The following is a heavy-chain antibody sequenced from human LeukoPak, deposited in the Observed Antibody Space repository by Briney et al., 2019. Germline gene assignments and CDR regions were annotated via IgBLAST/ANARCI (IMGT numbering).Heavy chain of an antibody. D-gene: IGHD3-10*01. V-gene: IGHV3-48*04. CDR3: AKDMHYGSGSYLSYYFDY. CDR1: GFTFSSYN. Sequence: PGGSLRLSCAASGFTFSSYNMNWVRQAPGKGPEWVSYISSSSSTIYYADSVKGRFTISRDNAKNSLYLQMNSLRAEDTALYYCAKDMHYGSGSYLSYYFDYWGQGTLVTVSS. CDR2: ISSSSSTI. J-gene: IGHJ4*02.